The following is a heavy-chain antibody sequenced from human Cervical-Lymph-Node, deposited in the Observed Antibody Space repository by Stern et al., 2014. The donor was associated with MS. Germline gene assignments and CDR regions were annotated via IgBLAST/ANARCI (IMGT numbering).Heavy chain of an antibody. CDR1: GYTFTDQY. D-gene: IGHD1-7*01. CDR2: INPNSGGT. V-gene: IGHV1-2*06. CDR3: ARGLRGDWNYDAFDY. Sequence: MQLVESGAGVMKPGASVTLSCKASGYTFTDQYMRWMRQAPGHGLEWVGRINPNSGGTSYAQKFQGRVPMTRDTSINTASMELSRLTSDDTAMYYCARGLRGDWNYDAFDYWGQGTLVTVSS. J-gene: IGHJ4*02.